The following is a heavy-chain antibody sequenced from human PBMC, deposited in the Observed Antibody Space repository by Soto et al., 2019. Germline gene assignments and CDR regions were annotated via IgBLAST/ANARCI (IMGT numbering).Heavy chain of an antibody. Sequence: ASVKVSCKASGYTFTSYAMHWVRQAPGQRLEWMGWINAGNGNTKYSQKFQGRVTITRDTSASTAYMELSSLRSEDTAVYYCASDPARYSYFYDRYFSMDVWYQGTTDTVSS. V-gene: IGHV1-3*01. CDR3: ASDPARYSYFYDRYFSMDV. CDR2: INAGNGNT. J-gene: IGHJ6*02. D-gene: IGHD5-18*01. CDR1: GYTFTSYA.